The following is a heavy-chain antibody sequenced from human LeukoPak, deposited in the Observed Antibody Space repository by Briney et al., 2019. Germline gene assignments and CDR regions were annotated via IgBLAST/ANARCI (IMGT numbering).Heavy chain of an antibody. Sequence: GGSLRLSCAASGFTFSSYAMHWVRQAPGKGLEWVAVISYDGSNKYYADSVRGRFTISRDNSKNTLYLQMNSLRAEDTAVYYCAKDPYGDYLRESYYYYYGMDVWGQGTTVTVSS. CDR3: AKDPYGDYLRESYYYYYGMDV. J-gene: IGHJ6*02. V-gene: IGHV3-30-3*01. D-gene: IGHD4-17*01. CDR1: GFTFSSYA. CDR2: ISYDGSNK.